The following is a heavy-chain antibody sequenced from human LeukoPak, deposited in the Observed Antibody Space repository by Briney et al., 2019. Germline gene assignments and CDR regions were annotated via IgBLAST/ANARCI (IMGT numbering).Heavy chain of an antibody. CDR1: GFTFSSYS. J-gene: IGHJ5*02. V-gene: IGHV3-21*01. Sequence: PGGSLRLSCAASGFTFSSYSMNWVRQAPGKGLEWVSSISSSSSYIYYADSVKGRFTISGDNAKNSLYLQMNSLRAEDTAVYYCAREAYSSSYNWFDPWGQGTLVTVSS. D-gene: IGHD6-6*01. CDR2: ISSSSSYI. CDR3: AREAYSSSYNWFDP.